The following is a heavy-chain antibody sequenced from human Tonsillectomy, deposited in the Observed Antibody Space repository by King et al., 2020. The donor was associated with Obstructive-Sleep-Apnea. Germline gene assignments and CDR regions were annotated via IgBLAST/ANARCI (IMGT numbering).Heavy chain of an antibody. D-gene: IGHD6-13*01. J-gene: IGHJ4*02. CDR3: ARIPAGGLGFFDY. Sequence: VQLVQSGAEVKKPGSSMKVSCETSGGTFDSYSINWVRQAPGQGLEWMGRIIPFLTITNYAQKFQGRVSITADRSTSTAYMELSSLSSEDTAIYYCARIPAGGLGFFDYWGQGTLVTVSS. CDR2: IIPFLTIT. V-gene: IGHV1-69*09. CDR1: GGTFDSYS.